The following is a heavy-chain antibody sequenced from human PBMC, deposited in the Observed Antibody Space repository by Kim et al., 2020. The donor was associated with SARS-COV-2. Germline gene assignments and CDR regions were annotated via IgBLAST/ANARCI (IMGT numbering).Heavy chain of an antibody. CDR1: GGSISSSSYY. CDR3: ARHLTHYLWFGELGNWFDP. Sequence: SETLSLTCTVSGGSISSSSYYWGWIRQPPGKGLEWIGSIYYSGSTYYNPSLKSRVTISVDTSKNQFSLKLSSVTAADTAVYYCARHLTHYLWFGELGNWFDPWGQGTLVTVSS. V-gene: IGHV4-39*01. D-gene: IGHD3-10*01. J-gene: IGHJ5*02. CDR2: IYYSGST.